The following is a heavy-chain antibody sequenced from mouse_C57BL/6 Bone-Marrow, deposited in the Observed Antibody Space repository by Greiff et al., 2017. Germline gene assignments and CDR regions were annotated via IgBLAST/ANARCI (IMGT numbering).Heavy chain of an antibody. D-gene: IGHD1-1*01. J-gene: IGHJ1*03. CDR2: ISYSGST. Sequence: VQLKESGPGLAKPSKTLSLTCSVTGYSITSDYWNWIRKFPGNKLEYMGYISYSGSTYYNPSLKSRISITRDTSKNQYYLQLNSVTTEDTATYYCARRFITTVVAHWYFDVWGTGTTATVSS. CDR3: ARRFITTVVAHWYFDV. V-gene: IGHV3-8*01. CDR1: GYSITSDY.